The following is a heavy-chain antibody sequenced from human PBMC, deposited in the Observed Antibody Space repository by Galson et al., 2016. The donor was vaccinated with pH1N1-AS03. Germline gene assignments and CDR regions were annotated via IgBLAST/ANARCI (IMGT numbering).Heavy chain of an antibody. CDR1: GFPFSTFG. CDR3: PKDLDDYYESSGYFDY. V-gene: IGHV3-30*18. D-gene: IGHD3-22*01. Sequence: SLRLSCAASGFPFSTFGMPWVRQAPGKGLEWVAVISYDENYKYYADSWKSRFTISRDNSKHPLNLQMNSLRAEDTAVYYRPKDLDDYYESSGYFDYWGRGTLVTVSS. CDR2: ISYDENYK. J-gene: IGHJ4*02.